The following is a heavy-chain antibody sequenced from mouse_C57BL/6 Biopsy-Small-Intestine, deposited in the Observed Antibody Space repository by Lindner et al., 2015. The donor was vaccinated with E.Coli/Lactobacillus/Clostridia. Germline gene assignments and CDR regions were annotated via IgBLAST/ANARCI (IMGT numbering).Heavy chain of an antibody. Sequence: VQLQESGGGLVKPGGSLKLSCAASGLTFSDYGIHWVRQAPEKGLEWVAYISSGSSTIYYADTVKGRFTISRDNAKNTLFLQMTSLRSEDTAMYYCARGGGSYPFAYWGQGTLVTVSA. CDR1: GLTFSDYG. D-gene: IGHD1-1*02. CDR3: ARGGGSYPFAY. V-gene: IGHV5-17*01. CDR2: ISSGSSTI. J-gene: IGHJ3*01.